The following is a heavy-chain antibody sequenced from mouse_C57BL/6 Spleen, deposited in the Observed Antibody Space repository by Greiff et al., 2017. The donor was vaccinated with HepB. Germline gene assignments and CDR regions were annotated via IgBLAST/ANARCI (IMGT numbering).Heavy chain of an antibody. J-gene: IGHJ4*01. CDR2: INPYNGDT. CDR1: GYSFTGYF. V-gene: IGHV1-20*01. Sequence: EVKLVESGPELVKPGDSVKISCKASGYSFTGYFMNWVMQSHGKSLEWIGRINPYNGDTFYNQKFKGKATLTVDKSSSTAHMELRSLTSEDSAVYYCARGGVHDNAMDYWGQGTSVTVSS. CDR3: ARGGVHDNAMDY.